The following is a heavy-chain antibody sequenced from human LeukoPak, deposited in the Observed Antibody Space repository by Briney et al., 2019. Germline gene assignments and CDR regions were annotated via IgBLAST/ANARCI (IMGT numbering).Heavy chain of an antibody. CDR2: IYYSGST. Sequence: SQTLSLTCTVSGASISSTTYYWGWIRQPPRKGLEWIASIYYSGSTYYNPSLKSRVTISVDTSKNQFSLKLSSVTAADTAVYYCARHKYSSGWPPEGAFDIWGQGTMVTVSS. J-gene: IGHJ3*02. V-gene: IGHV4-39*01. CDR3: ARHKYSSGWPPEGAFDI. D-gene: IGHD6-19*01. CDR1: GASISSTTYY.